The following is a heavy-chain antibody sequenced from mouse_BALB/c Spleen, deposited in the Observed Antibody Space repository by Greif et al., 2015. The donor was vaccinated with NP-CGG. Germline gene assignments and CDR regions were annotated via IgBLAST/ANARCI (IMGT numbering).Heavy chain of an antibody. Sequence: VQLQESGAELARPGASVKLSCKASGYTFTSYWMQWVKQRPGQGLEWIGAIYPGDGDTRYTQKFKGKATLTADKSSSTSYIQRSSLASEDSAVYYCSTTATGNYFDDWCQCTTLTVSS. CDR3: STTATGNYFDD. CDR2: IYPGDGDT. V-gene: IGHV1-87*01. CDR1: GYTFTSYW. J-gene: IGHJ2*01. D-gene: IGHD1-2*01.